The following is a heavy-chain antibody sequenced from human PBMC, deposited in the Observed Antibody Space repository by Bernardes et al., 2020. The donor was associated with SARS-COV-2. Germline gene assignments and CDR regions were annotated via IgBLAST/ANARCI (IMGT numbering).Heavy chain of an antibody. V-gene: IGHV3-48*01. Sequence: GGSLRLSCAASGFSFSSYSMNWVRQAPGKGLEWVSDISSSSTTIHYADSVKGRFTISRDNAKNSLYLQMNSLRAEDTAVYYCATYGGIVGATTHYYYGMDVWGQGTTVTVSS. D-gene: IGHD1-26*01. CDR2: ISSSSTTI. J-gene: IGHJ6*02. CDR1: GFSFSSYS. CDR3: ATYGGIVGATTHYYYGMDV.